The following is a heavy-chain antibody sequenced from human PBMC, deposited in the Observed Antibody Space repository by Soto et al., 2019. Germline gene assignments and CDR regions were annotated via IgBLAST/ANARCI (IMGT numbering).Heavy chain of an antibody. J-gene: IGHJ4*02. Sequence: QVPLVESGGGLVKPGGSLRLSCAVSGFNFSDYYMSWIRQAPGKGLEWVSYIGSSGSTIYYADSVKGRFTISRDNAKNALYLQMNSLSAEDTAVSFCARDRGGYLDYWGQGTLVTVSS. CDR1: GFNFSDYY. D-gene: IGHD3-10*01. CDR2: IGSSGSTI. V-gene: IGHV3-11*04. CDR3: ARDRGGYLDY.